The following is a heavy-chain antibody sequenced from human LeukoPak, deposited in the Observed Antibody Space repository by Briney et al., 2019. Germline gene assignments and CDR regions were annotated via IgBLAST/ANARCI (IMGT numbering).Heavy chain of an antibody. D-gene: IGHD5-18*01. V-gene: IGHV1-8*03. CDR3: ARVIRYSYGYWYFDL. J-gene: IGHJ2*01. CDR2: MNPNSGNI. Sequence: ASVKVSCKASGYTFTSYDINWVRQATGQGLEWMGWMNPNSGNIGYAQKVQGRVTITRNTSISTAYMELSSLRSEDTAVYYCARVIRYSYGYWYFDLWGRSTLVTVSS. CDR1: GYTFTSYD.